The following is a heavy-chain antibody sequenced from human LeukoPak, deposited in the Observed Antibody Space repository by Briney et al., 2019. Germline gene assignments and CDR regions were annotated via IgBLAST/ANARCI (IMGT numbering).Heavy chain of an antibody. CDR1: GGSISSYY. CDR3: ARLGCSGGSCYLDY. D-gene: IGHD2-15*01. Sequence: SETLSLTCTVSGGSISSYYWSWIRQPPGKGLEWIGHIYYSGSTNYNPSLKSRVTISVDTSKNQFSLKLSSVTAADTAVYYCARLGCSGGSCYLDYWGQGTLVTVSS. V-gene: IGHV4-59*08. CDR2: IYYSGST. J-gene: IGHJ4*02.